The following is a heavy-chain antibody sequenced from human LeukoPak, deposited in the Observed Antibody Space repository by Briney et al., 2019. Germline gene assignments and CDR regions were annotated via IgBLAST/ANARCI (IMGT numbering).Heavy chain of an antibody. V-gene: IGHV4-39*07. CDR3: VRGPYGSGISNWFDP. J-gene: IGHJ5*02. CDR1: GDSISRSRHF. CDR2: IYNSGST. Sequence: SETLSLTCNVSGDSISRSRHFWAWIRQSPGRGLEWIGYIYNSGSTYYNPSLKSRVTVSVDTSKNQFSLKLTSVTAADTAVYYCVRGPYGSGISNWFDPWGQGTLVIVSS. D-gene: IGHD3-10*01.